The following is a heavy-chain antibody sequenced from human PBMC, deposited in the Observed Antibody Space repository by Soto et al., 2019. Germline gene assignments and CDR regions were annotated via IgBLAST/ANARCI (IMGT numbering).Heavy chain of an antibody. J-gene: IGHJ5*02. CDR3: ARAYGGNPALFDP. V-gene: IGHV3-23*01. Sequence: GGSLRLSCAASGFTFSSYAMSWVRQPPGKGLEWISVISGSGSSTYYADSVKGRFTISRDNSKNTLYLQMNSLRAEDTAVYYCARAYGGNPALFDPWGQGTLVTVSS. D-gene: IGHD4-17*01. CDR2: ISGSGSST. CDR1: GFTFSSYA.